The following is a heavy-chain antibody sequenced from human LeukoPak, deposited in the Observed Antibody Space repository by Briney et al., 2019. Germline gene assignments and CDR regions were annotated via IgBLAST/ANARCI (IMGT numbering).Heavy chain of an antibody. CDR3: AREPRGYSYGYVGY. J-gene: IGHJ4*02. Sequence: PGGSLRLSCAASGFTFSSYAMHWVRQAPGKGLEWVAVISYDGSNKYYADSVKGRFTISRDNSKNTLYLQMNSLRAEDTAVYYCAREPRGYSYGYVGYWGQGTLVTVSS. D-gene: IGHD5-18*01. V-gene: IGHV3-30-3*01. CDR1: GFTFSSYA. CDR2: ISYDGSNK.